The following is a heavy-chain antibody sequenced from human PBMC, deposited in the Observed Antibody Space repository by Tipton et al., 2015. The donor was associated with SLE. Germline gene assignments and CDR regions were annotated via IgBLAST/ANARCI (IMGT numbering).Heavy chain of an antibody. CDR3: AREAEMATLEGGEAYYSYYMDV. Sequence: QVQLVQSGAEVKKPGASVTVSCKASGYTFTSYGISWVRQAPGQGLEWMGWISAYNGDTIYAQKLQGRVTMTTDTSTSTAYMELRSLRSDDTAVYYCAREAEMATLEGGEAYYSYYMDVWGKGTTVTVSS. J-gene: IGHJ6*03. V-gene: IGHV1-18*01. D-gene: IGHD5-24*01. CDR2: ISAYNGDT. CDR1: GYTFTSYG.